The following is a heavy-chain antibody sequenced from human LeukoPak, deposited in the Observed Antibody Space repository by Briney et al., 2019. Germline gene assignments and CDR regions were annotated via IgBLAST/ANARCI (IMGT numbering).Heavy chain of an antibody. CDR1: GGSISSGDYY. Sequence: SETLSLTCTVSGGSISSGDYYWSWIRQPPGKGLEWTGYIYYSGSTYYNPSLKSRVTISVDTSKNQFSLKLSSVTAADTAVYYCARAIAVAGTWVDYWGQGTLVTVSS. D-gene: IGHD6-19*01. V-gene: IGHV4-30-4*08. CDR2: IYYSGST. CDR3: ARAIAVAGTWVDY. J-gene: IGHJ4*02.